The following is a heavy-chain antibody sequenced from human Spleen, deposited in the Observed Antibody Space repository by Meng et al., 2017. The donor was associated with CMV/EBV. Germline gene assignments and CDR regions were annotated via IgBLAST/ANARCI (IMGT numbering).Heavy chain of an antibody. Sequence: QVRLVQSQPRLKKPRPAAKVSCKASGGPFSSYASSLVRQAPGQGHEWMGVIIPIFGTANYAQKFQSRGTITADESTSTAYMELSSLRSEDTAVYYCARDRMGIDSYFDYWGQGTLVTVSS. V-gene: IGHV1-69*01. CDR3: ARDRMGIDSYFDY. J-gene: IGHJ4*02. CDR2: IIPIFGTA. D-gene: IGHD3-16*01. CDR1: GGPFSSYA.